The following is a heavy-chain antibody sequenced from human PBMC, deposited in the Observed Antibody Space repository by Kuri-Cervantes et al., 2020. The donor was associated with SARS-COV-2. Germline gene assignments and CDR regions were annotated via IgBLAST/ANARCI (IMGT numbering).Heavy chain of an antibody. J-gene: IGHJ2*01. Sequence: GESLKISCAASRFSFSSYTLHWVRQAPGKGLECVAVISYDGSNKYYADSVKGRFTISRDNSKNTLYLQMNSLRAEDTAVYYCASTQISYGGNSGSYWYFDLWGRGTLVTVSS. CDR1: RFSFSSYT. CDR2: ISYDGSNK. V-gene: IGHV3-30-3*01. CDR3: ASTQISYGGNSGSYWYFDL. D-gene: IGHD4-23*01.